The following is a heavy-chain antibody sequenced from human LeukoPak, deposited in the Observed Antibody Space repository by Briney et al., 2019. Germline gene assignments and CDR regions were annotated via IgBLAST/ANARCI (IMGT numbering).Heavy chain of an antibody. J-gene: IGHJ4*02. V-gene: IGHV4-39*07. CDR3: ARDPDLYCSSTSCYGSFDY. CDR2: IYYSGST. CDR1: GGSISSSSYY. D-gene: IGHD2-2*01. Sequence: PSETLSLTCTVSGGSISSSSYYWGWIRQPPGKGLEWIGSIYYSGSTYYNPSLKSRVTISVDTSKNQFSLKLSSVTAADTAVYYCARDPDLYCSSTSCYGSFDYWGQGTLVTVSS.